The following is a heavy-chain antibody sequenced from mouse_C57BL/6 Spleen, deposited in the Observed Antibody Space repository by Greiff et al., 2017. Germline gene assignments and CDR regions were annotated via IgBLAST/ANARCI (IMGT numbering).Heavy chain of an antibody. CDR3: ARGGPTAWLAY. Sequence: QVQLQQPGAELVRPGSSVKLSCKASGYTFTSYWMHWVKQRPIQGLEWIGNIDPSDSETHYNQKFKDKATLTVDKSSSTAYMQLSSLTSEDSAVFYGARGGPTAWLAYWGQGTLVTVSA. V-gene: IGHV1-52*01. CDR2: IDPSDSET. CDR1: GYTFTSYW. J-gene: IGHJ3*01.